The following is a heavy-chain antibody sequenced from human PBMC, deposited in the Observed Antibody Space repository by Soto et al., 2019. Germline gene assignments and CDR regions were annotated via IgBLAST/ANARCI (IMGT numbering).Heavy chain of an antibody. D-gene: IGHD2-2*01. J-gene: IGHJ4*02. CDR1: GGSISSGGYS. CDR3: ARVPDY. CDR2: MYHSGST. V-gene: IGHV4-30-2*01. Sequence: QLQLQESGSGLVKPSQTLSLTCAVSGGSISSGGYSWGWIRQPPGKGLEWIGYMYHSGSTYYNPSLKSRVTISIDRSKTQFSLKLSSVTAADTAVYYSARVPDYWGQGILVTVSS.